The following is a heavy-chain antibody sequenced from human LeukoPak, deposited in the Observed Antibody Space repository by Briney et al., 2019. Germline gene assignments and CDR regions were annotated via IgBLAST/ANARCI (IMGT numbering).Heavy chain of an antibody. CDR2: IIPIFGTA. V-gene: IGHV1-69*05. CDR3: ARDSSGPHDAFDI. CDR1: GGTFSSYA. D-gene: IGHD6-19*01. Sequence: SVKVSCKASGGTFSSYAISWVRQAPGQGLEWMGGIIPIFGTANYAQKFQGRVTITTDESTSTAYMELSSLRSEDTAVYYCARDSSGPHDAFDIWGQGTMVTVSS. J-gene: IGHJ3*02.